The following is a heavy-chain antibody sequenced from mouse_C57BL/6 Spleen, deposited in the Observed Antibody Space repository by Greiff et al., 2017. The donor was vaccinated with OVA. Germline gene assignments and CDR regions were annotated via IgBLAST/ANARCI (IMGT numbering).Heavy chain of an antibody. D-gene: IGHD1-1*01. CDR1: GFSLTSYG. J-gene: IGHJ1*03. CDR2: LWSGGST. Sequence: QVQLKQSGPGLVQPSQSLSITCTVSGFSLTSYGVHWVRQSPGKGLEWLGVLWSGGSTDYNAAFISRLSISKDNSKSQVFFKMNSLQADDTAIYYCARSPFMTTVGATPYVDVWGTGTTVTVSS. CDR3: ARSPFMTTVGATPYVDV. V-gene: IGHV2-2*01.